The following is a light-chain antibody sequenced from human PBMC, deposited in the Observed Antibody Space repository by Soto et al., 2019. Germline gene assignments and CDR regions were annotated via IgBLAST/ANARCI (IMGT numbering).Light chain of an antibody. Sequence: EIVLTQSPGTLSLSPGERATLSCRASQSVSNNYLAWYQQKPGQAPRLLIYGASYRATGIPDRFSGIGPGKYFPLTISSLEPEDFAVYYCHQYGRSPYTFGQGTKVEIK. CDR1: QSVSNNY. CDR3: HQYGRSPYT. V-gene: IGKV3-20*01. CDR2: GAS. J-gene: IGKJ2*01.